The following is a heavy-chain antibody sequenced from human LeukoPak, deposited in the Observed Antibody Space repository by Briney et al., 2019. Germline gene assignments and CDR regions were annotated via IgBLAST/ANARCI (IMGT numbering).Heavy chain of an antibody. CDR2: VSYDGSNK. CDR3: ARDPFYRRSGWYGGYFDY. CDR1: GFTFSSYA. D-gene: IGHD6-19*01. Sequence: GGSLRLSCAASGFTFSSYAMHWVRQAPGKGLEWVAVVSYDGSNKYYADSVKGRFTISRDNSKNTLYLQMNSLRAEGTAVYYCARDPFYRRSGWYGGYFDYWGQGTLVTVSS. V-gene: IGHV3-30*04. J-gene: IGHJ4*02.